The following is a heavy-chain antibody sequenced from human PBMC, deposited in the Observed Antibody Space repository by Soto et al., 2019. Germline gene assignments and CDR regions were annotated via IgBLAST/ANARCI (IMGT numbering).Heavy chain of an antibody. V-gene: IGHV4-59*01. CDR2: IYYSGST. Sequence: SETLSLTCTVSGGSISSYYWSWIRQPPGKGLEWIGYIYYSGSTNYNPSLKSRVTISVDTSKNQFSLKLSSVTAADTAVYYCAGETYYYGSGSSYWGQGTLVTVSS. CDR1: GGSISSYY. CDR3: AGETYYYGSGSSY. D-gene: IGHD3-10*01. J-gene: IGHJ4*02.